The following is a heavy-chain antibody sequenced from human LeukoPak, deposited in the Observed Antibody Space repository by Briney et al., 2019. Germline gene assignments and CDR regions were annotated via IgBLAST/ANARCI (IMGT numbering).Heavy chain of an antibody. D-gene: IGHD1-7*01. J-gene: IGHJ4*02. CDR2: NNHSGST. Sequence: SETLSLTCAVYGGSFSGYYWSWIRQPPGKGLEWIGENNHSGSTNYNPSLKSRVTISVDTSKNQFSLKLSSVTAADTAVYYCARLQLGATMNWGQGTPVTVSS. CDR1: GGSFSGYY. V-gene: IGHV4-34*01. CDR3: ARLQLGATMN.